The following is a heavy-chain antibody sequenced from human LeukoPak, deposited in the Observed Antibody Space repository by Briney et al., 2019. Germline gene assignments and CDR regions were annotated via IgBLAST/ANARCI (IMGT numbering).Heavy chain of an antibody. J-gene: IGHJ4*02. CDR1: GFAFSTYW. CDR2: VNQAGSDK. Sequence: GGSLRLSCAASGFAFSTYWMSWLRQAPGKGLEWVANVNQAGSDKYYMDSVKGRFTISRGNAENSLYLQMNSLRAEDTAVYYCARGVFASGWYPDNFDYWGQGTLVTVSS. D-gene: IGHD6-19*01. V-gene: IGHV3-7*01. CDR3: ARGVFASGWYPDNFDY.